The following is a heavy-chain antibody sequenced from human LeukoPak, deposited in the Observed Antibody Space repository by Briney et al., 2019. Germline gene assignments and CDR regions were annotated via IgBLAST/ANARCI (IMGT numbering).Heavy chain of an antibody. Sequence: PGRSLRLSCAASGFTFDDYAMHWVRQAPGKGLDLVSGISWNSGYIGYADSVKGRFTISRDNAKNSLYLQMNSLRAEDTALYYCAKDNCNGGSCFTYFEYWGQGTLVTVSS. CDR3: AKDNCNGGSCFTYFEY. CDR1: GFTFDDYA. CDR2: ISWNSGYI. J-gene: IGHJ4*02. V-gene: IGHV3-9*01. D-gene: IGHD2-15*01.